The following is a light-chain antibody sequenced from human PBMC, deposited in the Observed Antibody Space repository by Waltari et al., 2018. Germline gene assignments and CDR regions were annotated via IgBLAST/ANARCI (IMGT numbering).Light chain of an antibody. J-gene: IGLJ2*01. CDR3: GSYTGSSIVS. V-gene: IGLV2-14*03. Sequence: QSALTQPAPVSGSLGQSITISCTGTSNDVGAYDYVSWYQHRPGEAPQLIISDVSERPSAVSNRFSGSKSGNTASLTISGLQAEDEADYFCGSYTGSSIVSFGGGTKLTVL. CDR1: SNDVGAYDY. CDR2: DVS.